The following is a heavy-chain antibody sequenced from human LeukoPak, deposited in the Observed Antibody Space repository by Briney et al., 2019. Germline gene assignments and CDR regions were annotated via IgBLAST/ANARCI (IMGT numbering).Heavy chain of an antibody. V-gene: IGHV3-7*01. CDR1: GFSLSTSW. CDR3: ARISYSSGWYFDY. CDR2: IKKDGSEK. D-gene: IGHD6-19*01. J-gene: IGHJ4*02. Sequence: GGSLRLSCAASGFSLSTSWLTWVRQAPGKGLEWVANIKKDGSEKYYVDSVKGRFTISRDNAKNSVYLQMNSLRAEDTAVYYCARISYSSGWYFDYWGQGSLVTVSS.